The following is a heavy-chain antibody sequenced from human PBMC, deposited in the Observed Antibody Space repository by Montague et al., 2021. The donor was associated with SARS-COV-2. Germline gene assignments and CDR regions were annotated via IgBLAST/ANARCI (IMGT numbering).Heavy chain of an antibody. CDR3: ARGGADFGDYGWLDP. V-gene: IGHV4-30-2*01. J-gene: IGHJ5*02. D-gene: IGHD4-17*01. CDR2: IFPGGST. CDR1: GGSISNGSYH. Sequence: TLSLTCSVSGGSISNGSYHWSWIRQPPGKGLEWIGYIFPGGSTYYNASLQSRVTISIDTSKNQLSLRLTSITAADTAVYFCARGGADFGDYGWLDPWGQGILVTVS.